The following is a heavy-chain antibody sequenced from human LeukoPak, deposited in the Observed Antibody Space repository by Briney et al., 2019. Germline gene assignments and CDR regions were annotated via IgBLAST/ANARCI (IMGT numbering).Heavy chain of an antibody. CDR2: IYYSGNT. V-gene: IGHV4-39*07. J-gene: IGHJ6*04. D-gene: IGHD3-10*01. CDR3: ARESGGV. CDR1: GDSISTSNSY. Sequence: SETLSLTCTVSGDSISTSNSYWGWIRQPPGKGLEWIGSIYYSGNTYYNASLKSRVTISVDTSKNQFSLKLTSVTAADTTVYYCARESGGVWGKGTTVTISS.